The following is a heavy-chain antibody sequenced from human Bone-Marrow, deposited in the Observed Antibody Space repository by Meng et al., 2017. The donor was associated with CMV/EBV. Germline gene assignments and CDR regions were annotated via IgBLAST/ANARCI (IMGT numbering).Heavy chain of an antibody. J-gene: IGHJ4*02. D-gene: IGHD3-10*01. CDR2: INHSGST. V-gene: IGHV4-34*01. CDR3: ARGSPPWYYGSGSYYNHYFDY. Sequence: GYYWSWIRQPPGKGLEWIGEINHSGSTNYNPSLKSRVTISVDTSKNQFSLKLSSVTAADTAVYYCARGSPPWYYGSGSYYNHYFDYWGQGALVTVSS. CDR1: GYY.